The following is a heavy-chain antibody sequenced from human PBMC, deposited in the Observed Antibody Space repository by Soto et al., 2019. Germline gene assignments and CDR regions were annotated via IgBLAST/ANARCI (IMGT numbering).Heavy chain of an antibody. CDR1: GGTFSSYT. D-gene: IGHD3-22*01. V-gene: IGHV1-18*01. CDR2: IIAYNGNT. J-gene: IGHJ4*02. CDR3: ARKDYYDSSGYRRDFDY. Sequence: ASVKVSCKASGGTFSSYTISWVRQAPGQGLEWMGRIIAYNGNTNYAQKLQGRVTMTTDTSTSTAYMELRSLRSDDTAVYYCARKDYYDSSGYRRDFDYWGQGTLVTVSS.